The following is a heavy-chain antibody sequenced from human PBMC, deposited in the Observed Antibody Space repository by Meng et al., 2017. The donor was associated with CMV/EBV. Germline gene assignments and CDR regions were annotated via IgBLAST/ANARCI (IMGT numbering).Heavy chain of an antibody. Sequence: SVKVSCKASGGTFSSYAISWVRQAPGQGLEWMGGIIPILGIENYAQKFQGRVTITADKSTSTAYMELSSLRSEDTAVYYCARDRGLAARPDVWGQGTTVTVSS. CDR2: IIPILGIE. CDR1: GGTFSSYA. J-gene: IGHJ6*02. CDR3: ARDRGLAARPDV. D-gene: IGHD6-6*01. V-gene: IGHV1-69*10.